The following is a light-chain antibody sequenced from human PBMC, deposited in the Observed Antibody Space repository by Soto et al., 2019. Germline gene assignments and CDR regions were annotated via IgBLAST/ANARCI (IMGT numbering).Light chain of an antibody. CDR3: QQYTQSLWT. CDR1: QYINTR. Sequence: EIVLTQSPATLSSFPGDRVTLSCRASQYINTRLAWYQHRPGQAPRLLIYDTPIRAAGIPARFTGSGSGTDFTLTIDGVEPEDFAVYYCQQYTQSLWTFGQGTKVDIK. J-gene: IGKJ1*01. V-gene: IGKV3-11*01. CDR2: DTP.